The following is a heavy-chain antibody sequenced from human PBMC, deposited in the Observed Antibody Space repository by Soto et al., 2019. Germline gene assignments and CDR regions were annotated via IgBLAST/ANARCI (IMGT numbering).Heavy chain of an antibody. D-gene: IGHD2-15*01. CDR1: GGSISSGGYY. CDR2: IYYSGTT. CDR3: ARAQPCSGGRCYYYYYMDV. J-gene: IGHJ6*03. Sequence: PSETLSLTCTVSGGSISSGGYYWSWIRQHPGKGLEWIGYIYYSGTTYYNPSLKSRVTISVDTSKNQFSLKLSSVTAADTAVYYCARAQPCSGGRCYYYYYMDVWGKGTTVTVSS. V-gene: IGHV4-31*03.